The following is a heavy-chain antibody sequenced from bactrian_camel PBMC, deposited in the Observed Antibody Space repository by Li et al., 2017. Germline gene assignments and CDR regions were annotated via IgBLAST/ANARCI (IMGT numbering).Heavy chain of an antibody. V-gene: IGHV3S26*01. D-gene: IGHD5*01. CDR2: MNNNPA. J-gene: IGHJ4*01. Sequence: QLVESGGGSVQAGGSLRLSCKVSGLTDAIDCLKWFRQAPGKEREGVAAMNNNPATYSDAVKGRFTISRDAGDVAGNITLFLQMNDLKPEDTAMYYCAVDGWGAMFGARWLVPIGPGDPGHRL. CDR1: GLTDAIDC.